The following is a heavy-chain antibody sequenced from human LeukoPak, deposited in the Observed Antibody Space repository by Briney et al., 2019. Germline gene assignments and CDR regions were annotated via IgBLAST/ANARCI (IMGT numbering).Heavy chain of an antibody. J-gene: IGHJ4*02. Sequence: GGSLRLACAASGFTHNKSTYPLNTYAMHWVRQAPGQGPEWVAVISYDGNTQHYADSVKGRFTISRDNSKNTLYLQLNSLRVEDTAVYYCAKHWRGTWNSANYFDSWGQGTLVSVSS. D-gene: IGHD1-7*01. CDR2: ISYDGNTQ. V-gene: IGHV3-30-3*02. CDR1: GFTHNKSTYPLNTYA. CDR3: AKHWRGTWNSANYFDS.